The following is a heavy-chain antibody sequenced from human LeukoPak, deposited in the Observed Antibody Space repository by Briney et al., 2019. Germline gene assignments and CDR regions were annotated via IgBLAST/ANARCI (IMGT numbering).Heavy chain of an antibody. V-gene: IGHV1-18*01. CDR2: IVTYNGNT. CDR1: GYTFTSYG. D-gene: IGHD4-11*01. J-gene: IGHJ6*03. Sequence: GASVKVSCKTSGYTFTSYGVGWVRQAPGQGLEWMGWIVTYNGNTYYSQKFQGRVTMTTDTSTSTAYLELRSLRSDDTAVYYCAKTTVTSEEYYYYYMDVWGKGTTVTVSS. CDR3: AKTTVTSEEYYYYYMDV.